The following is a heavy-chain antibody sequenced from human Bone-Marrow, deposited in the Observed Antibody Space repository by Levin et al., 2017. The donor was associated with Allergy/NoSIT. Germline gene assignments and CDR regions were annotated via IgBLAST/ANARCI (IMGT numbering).Heavy chain of an antibody. CDR2: IYGTSSQI. CDR1: GFTFSLYR. CDR3: ARDCDGCYHAFDT. Sequence: PGESLKISCAASGFTFSLYRMNWVRQAPGKGMEWVSTIYGTSSQIQYADSVRGRFTISRDNAKNSVFLQMDSLRAEDTAVYYCARDCDGCYHAFDTWGQGTMVTVSS. V-gene: IGHV3-21*01. D-gene: IGHD2-21*02. J-gene: IGHJ3*02.